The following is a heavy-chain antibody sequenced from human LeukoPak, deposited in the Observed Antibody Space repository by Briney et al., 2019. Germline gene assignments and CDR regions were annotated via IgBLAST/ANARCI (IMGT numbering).Heavy chain of an antibody. J-gene: IGHJ4*02. CDR1: GYTFTSYG. V-gene: IGHV1-18*04. Sequence: GASVKVSCKASGYTFTSYGISWVRQAPGEGVEWMGWISAYNGNTNYAQKLQGRVTMTTDTSTSTAYMELRSLRSDDTAVYYCARTVVVVPAAMGSYYFDYWGQGTLVTVSS. D-gene: IGHD2-2*01. CDR2: ISAYNGNT. CDR3: ARTVVVVPAAMGSYYFDY.